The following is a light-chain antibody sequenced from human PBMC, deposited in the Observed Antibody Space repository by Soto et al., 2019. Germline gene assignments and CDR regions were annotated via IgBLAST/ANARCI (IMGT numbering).Light chain of an antibody. V-gene: IGLV2-14*01. Sequence: QSALTQPASVSGSLGQSITISCTGTSSDIGGYKYVSWYQQHPGKAPKLIIFEVSNRPSGVSDRFSGSNSGNTASLTISGLQAEDEADYYCSSYTSSSTLVFGGGTKLTVL. CDR3: SSYTSSSTLV. CDR1: SSDIGGYKY. CDR2: EVS. J-gene: IGLJ2*01.